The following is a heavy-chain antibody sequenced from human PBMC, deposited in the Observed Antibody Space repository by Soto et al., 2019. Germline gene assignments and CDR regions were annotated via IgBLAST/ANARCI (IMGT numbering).Heavy chain of an antibody. CDR3: AKSPSRAPYGMDV. CDR1: GFPFSMYA. D-gene: IGHD6-6*01. CDR2: ISGSVDST. J-gene: IGHJ6*02. V-gene: IGHV3-23*01. Sequence: VQLSESGGGLVQPGGSLRLSCAASGFPFSMYAMTWVRQAPGKGLEWVSAISGSVDSTYYADSVKGRFTISRDNSKKTVYLEMNSLRVEDTAVYHCAKSPSRAPYGMDVWGQGTTVTVSS.